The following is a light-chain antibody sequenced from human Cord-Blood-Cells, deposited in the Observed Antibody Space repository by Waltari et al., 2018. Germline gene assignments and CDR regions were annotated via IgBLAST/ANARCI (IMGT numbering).Light chain of an antibody. CDR3: SSYTSSSTLGV. CDR2: DVS. J-gene: IGLJ1*01. Sequence: QSALTQPASVSGSPGQSITISCTGTSRDVGGYNYVSWYQQHPGQAPKLMIYDVSNRPSGVSNRFSGAKSGDTASLTISGLQAEDEADYYCSSYTSSSTLGVFGTGTKVTVL. CDR1: SRDVGGYNY. V-gene: IGLV2-14*01.